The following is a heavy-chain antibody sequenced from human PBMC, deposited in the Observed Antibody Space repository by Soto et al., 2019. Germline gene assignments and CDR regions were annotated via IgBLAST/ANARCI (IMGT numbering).Heavy chain of an antibody. CDR3: ASFSRDGYNTGDY. J-gene: IGHJ4*02. Sequence: QLQLQESGPGLVKPSETLSLTCTVSGGSISSSSYYWGWIRQPPGKGLEWIGSIYYSGSTYYNPSLKSRVTISVDTSKNQVSLKLSSVTAADTAVYYCASFSRDGYNTGDYWGQGTLVTVSS. D-gene: IGHD5-12*01. CDR1: GGSISSSSYY. V-gene: IGHV4-39*01. CDR2: IYYSGST.